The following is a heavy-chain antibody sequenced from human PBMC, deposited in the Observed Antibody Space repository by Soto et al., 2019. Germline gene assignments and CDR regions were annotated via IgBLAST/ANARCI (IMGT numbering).Heavy chain of an antibody. D-gene: IGHD4-17*01. Sequence: EVQLVESGGGVVPPGGSLRLSCAASGFTFSGYWMHWVRQAPGKGLMWVSRINGDGRTTNYADSVKGRFTISRENAKNTLYLQMNSLRAEDTDVYYCARAAYGEYWFDPWGQGTLVTVSS. J-gene: IGHJ5*02. V-gene: IGHV3-74*01. CDR2: INGDGRTT. CDR1: GFTFSGYW. CDR3: ARAAYGEYWFDP.